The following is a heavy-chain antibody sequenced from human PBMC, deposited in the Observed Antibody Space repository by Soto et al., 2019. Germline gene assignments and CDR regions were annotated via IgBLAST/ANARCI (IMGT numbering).Heavy chain of an antibody. V-gene: IGHV3-30*18. D-gene: IGHD6-6*01. CDR1: GFTFSSYG. CDR3: AKKQIEYSSSWFDY. Sequence: QSGGSLRLSCAASGFTFSSYGMHWVRQAPGKGLGRVAVISYDGSNKYYADSVKGRFTISRDNSKNTLYLQMNSLRAEDTAVYYCAKKQIEYSSSWFDYWGQGTLVTVSS. CDR2: ISYDGSNK. J-gene: IGHJ4*02.